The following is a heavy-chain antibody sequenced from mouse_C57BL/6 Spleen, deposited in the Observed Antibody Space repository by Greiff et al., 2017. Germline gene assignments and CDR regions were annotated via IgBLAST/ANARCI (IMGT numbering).Heavy chain of an antibody. D-gene: IGHD1-1*01. CDR2: INPSTGGT. CDR1: GYSFTGYY. J-gene: IGHJ4*01. Sequence: EVQLQQSGPELVKPGASVTISCKASGYSFTGYYMNWVKQSPEKSLEWIGEINPSTGGTTYNQKFKAKATLTVDKSSSTADMQLKSLTSEDSAVYYCARYYNGSLYAMDDWGQGTSVTVAS. V-gene: IGHV1-42*01. CDR3: ARYYNGSLYAMDD.